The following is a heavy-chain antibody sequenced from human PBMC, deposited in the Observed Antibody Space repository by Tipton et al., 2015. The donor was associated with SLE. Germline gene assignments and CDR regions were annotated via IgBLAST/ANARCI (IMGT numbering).Heavy chain of an antibody. CDR1: GGSISSHY. D-gene: IGHD6-13*01. CDR2: IYYSGST. Sequence: TLSLTCTVSGGSISSHYWSWIRQPPGKGLEWIGSIYYSGSTYYNPSLKSRVTISVDTSKNQFSLKLSSVTAADTAVYYCARGNPGIAAALDYWGQGTLVTVSS. V-gene: IGHV4-59*11. CDR3: ARGNPGIAAALDY. J-gene: IGHJ4*02.